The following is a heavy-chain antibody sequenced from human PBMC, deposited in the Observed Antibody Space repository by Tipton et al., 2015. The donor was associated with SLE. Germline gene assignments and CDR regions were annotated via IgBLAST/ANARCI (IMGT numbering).Heavy chain of an antibody. D-gene: IGHD6-13*01. CDR2: IYYSGST. CDR1: GGSISSYY. CDR3: ARDSRYSSSWYFGGMGSTHYGMDV. J-gene: IGHJ6*02. V-gene: IGHV4-59*01. Sequence: TLSLTCTVSGGSISSYYWSWIRQPPGKGLEWIGYIYYSGSTNYNPSLKSRVTISVDTSKNQFSLKLSSVTAADTAVYYCARDSRYSSSWYFGGMGSTHYGMDVWGQGTTVTVSS.